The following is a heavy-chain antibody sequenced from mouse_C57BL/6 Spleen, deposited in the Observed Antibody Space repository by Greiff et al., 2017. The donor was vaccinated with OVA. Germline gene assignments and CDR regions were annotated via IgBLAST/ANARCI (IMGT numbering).Heavy chain of an antibody. D-gene: IGHD1-1*01. J-gene: IGHJ4*01. CDR1: GFNIKDDY. CDR3: RSYYGSSYDAMDY. CDR2: IDPENGDT. V-gene: IGHV14-4*01. Sequence: EVQLQQSGAELVRPGASVKLSCTASGFNIKDDYMHWVKQRPEQGLEWIGWIDPENGDTEYASKFQGKATITADTSSNTAYLQLSSLTSEDTAVYYCRSYYGSSYDAMDYWGQGTSVTVSS.